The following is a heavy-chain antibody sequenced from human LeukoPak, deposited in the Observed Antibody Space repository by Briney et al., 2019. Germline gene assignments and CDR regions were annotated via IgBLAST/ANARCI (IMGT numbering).Heavy chain of an antibody. D-gene: IGHD6-13*01. J-gene: IGHJ4*02. CDR3: ASNLIAAAYFDY. CDR2: IIPIFGTA. Sequence: ASVKVSCKASGGTFISYAISWVRQAPGQGLEWMGGIIPIFGTANYAQKFQGRVTITTDESTSTAYMELSSLRSEDTAVYYCASNLIAAAYFDYWGQGTLVTVSS. CDR1: GGTFISYA. V-gene: IGHV1-69*05.